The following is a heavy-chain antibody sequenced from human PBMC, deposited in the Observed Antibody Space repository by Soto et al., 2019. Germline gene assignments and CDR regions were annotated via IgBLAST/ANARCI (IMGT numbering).Heavy chain of an antibody. Sequence: PSETLSLTCTVSGGSISDSNDNWGWIRQSPGQGLEWIGYFYNSGSNNHNPSLKSRVTISVDTSKNQFSLKLNSMTAADTAVYYCARHNYGSGSTYFDYWGQGTLVTVSS. J-gene: IGHJ4*02. CDR2: FYNSGSN. CDR3: ARHNYGSGSTYFDY. CDR1: GGSISDSNDN. D-gene: IGHD3-10*01. V-gene: IGHV4-61*05.